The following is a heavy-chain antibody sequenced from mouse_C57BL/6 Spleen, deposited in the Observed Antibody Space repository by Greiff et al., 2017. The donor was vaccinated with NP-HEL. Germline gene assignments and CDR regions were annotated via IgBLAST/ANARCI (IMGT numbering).Heavy chain of an antibody. CDR3: ASPHTTLYAMDY. V-gene: IGHV1-66*01. CDR1: GYSFTSYY. D-gene: IGHD5-1-1*01. Sequence: QVQLQQSGPELVKPGASVKISCKASGYSFTSYYIPWVKQRPGQGLEWIGWIYPGSGNTNYNEKFKGKATLTADTSSSTAYMQLSSLTSEDSAVYYCASPHTTLYAMDYWGQGTSVTVSS. J-gene: IGHJ4*01. CDR2: IYPGSGNT.